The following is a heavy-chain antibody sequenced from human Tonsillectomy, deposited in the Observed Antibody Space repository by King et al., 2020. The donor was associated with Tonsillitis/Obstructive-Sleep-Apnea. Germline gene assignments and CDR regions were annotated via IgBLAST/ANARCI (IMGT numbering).Heavy chain of an antibody. D-gene: IGHD4-17*01. CDR1: GYSFTSYW. Sequence: QLVQSGAEVKKPGESLRISCKGSGYSFTSYWISWVRQMPGKGLEWMGRIDPSDSYTNYSPSFQGHVTISADKSISTAYLQWSSLKASDTAMYYCAKEDYGDYISDYWGQGTLVTVSS. J-gene: IGHJ4*02. V-gene: IGHV5-10-1*01. CDR2: IDPSDSYT. CDR3: AKEDYGDYISDY.